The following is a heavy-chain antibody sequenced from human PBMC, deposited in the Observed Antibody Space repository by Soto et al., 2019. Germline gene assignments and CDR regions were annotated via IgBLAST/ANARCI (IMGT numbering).Heavy chain of an antibody. CDR2: IYYSGST. D-gene: IGHD4-17*01. CDR3: ARFDYGGNSGCDY. CDR1: GGSISSYY. J-gene: IGHJ4*02. Sequence: SETLSLTCTVSGGSISSYYWSWIRQPPGKGLEWIGYIYYSGSTNYNPSLKSRVTISVDTSKNQFSLKLSSVTAADTAVYYCARFDYGGNSGCDYWGQGTLVTVSS. V-gene: IGHV4-59*01.